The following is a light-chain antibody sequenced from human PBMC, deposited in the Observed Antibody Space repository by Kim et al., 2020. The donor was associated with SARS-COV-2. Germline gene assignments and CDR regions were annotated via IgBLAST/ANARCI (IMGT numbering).Light chain of an antibody. V-gene: IGLV3-1*01. CDR1: RLADKD. Sequence: SVSPGQTASLTCSGDRLADKDVCWYQQMPGQSPVLAIYQDTKRPPGIPERFSGSNSGNTATLTISGTQAMDDADYYCQVWDSTTAIFGGGTQLTVL. CDR3: QVWDSTTAI. CDR2: QDT. J-gene: IGLJ2*01.